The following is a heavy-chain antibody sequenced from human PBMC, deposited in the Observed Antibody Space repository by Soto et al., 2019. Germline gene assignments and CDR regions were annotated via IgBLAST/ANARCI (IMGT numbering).Heavy chain of an antibody. CDR2: ISEDGSDK. Sequence: EVNLVESGGGLVQPGGYLRLSCATSGFTFSNYWMTWVRQSPGRGLEWVANISEDGSDKGYVDSVKGRFTIFRDNTGNSLILHMNNLRAEDTAVYYCARDIPKVAYYLDYWGQGTLVTVSS. CDR3: ARDIPKVAYYLDY. V-gene: IGHV3-7*01. CDR1: GFTFSNYW. D-gene: IGHD2-15*01. J-gene: IGHJ4*02.